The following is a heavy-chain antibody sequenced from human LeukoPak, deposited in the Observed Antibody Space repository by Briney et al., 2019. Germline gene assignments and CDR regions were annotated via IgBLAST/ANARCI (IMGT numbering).Heavy chain of an antibody. V-gene: IGHV3-48*03. CDR1: GFTFSSYE. D-gene: IGHD4-17*01. CDR3: ARGGDDYGDYGAGFVY. J-gene: IGHJ4*02. CDR2: ISSSGSTI. Sequence: PGGSLRLSCAASGFTFSSYEMNWVRQAPGKGLEWVSYISSSGSTIYYADSVKGRFTISRDNAKNSLYLQMNSLRAEDTAVYYCARGGDDYGDYGAGFVYWGQGTLVTVSS.